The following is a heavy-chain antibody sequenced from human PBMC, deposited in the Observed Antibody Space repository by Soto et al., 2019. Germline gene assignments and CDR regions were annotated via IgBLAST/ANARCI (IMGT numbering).Heavy chain of an antibody. J-gene: IGHJ4*02. D-gene: IGHD6-19*01. CDR3: AREETVAGDIIFDY. CDR1: GGSISSGGYS. Sequence: SETLSLTCAVSGGSISSGGYSWSWIRQPPGKGLEWIGYIYHSGSTYYNPSLKSRVTISVDRSKNQFSLKLSSVTAADTAVYYCAREETVAGDIIFDYWGQGPLVTVSS. V-gene: IGHV4-30-2*01. CDR2: IYHSGST.